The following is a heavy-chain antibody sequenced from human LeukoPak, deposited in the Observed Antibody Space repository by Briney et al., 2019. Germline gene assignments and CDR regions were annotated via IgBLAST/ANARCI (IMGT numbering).Heavy chain of an antibody. D-gene: IGHD2-2*01. CDR2: INPNSGGT. Sequence: ASVKVSCTASGYTFTGYYMHWVRQAPGQGLEWMGWINPNSGGTNYAQKFQGRVTMTRDTSISTAYMELSRLRSDDTAVYYCARVEVVPAAKFDYWGQGTLVTVSS. CDR3: ARVEVVPAAKFDY. CDR1: GYTFTGYY. J-gene: IGHJ4*02. V-gene: IGHV1-2*02.